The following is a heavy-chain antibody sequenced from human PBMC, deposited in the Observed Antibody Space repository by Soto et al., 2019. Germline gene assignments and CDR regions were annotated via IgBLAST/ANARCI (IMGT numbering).Heavy chain of an antibody. Sequence: GGSLILSCAASGFTFSNAWMVGVRQAPGKGLEWIGLIKSKTDGETTAYAAPVQGRFTISRNASKNTVSLQMDRLKAEDTGVYYCTTEEIVSAGIYFDYWGQGTLVTVSS. D-gene: IGHD2-2*01. J-gene: IGHJ4*02. CDR2: IKSKTDGETT. CDR3: TTEEIVSAGIYFDY. CDR1: GFTFSNAW. V-gene: IGHV3-15*01.